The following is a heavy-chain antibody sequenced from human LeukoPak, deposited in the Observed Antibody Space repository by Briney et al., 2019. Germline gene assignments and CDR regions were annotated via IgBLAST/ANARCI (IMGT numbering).Heavy chain of an antibody. J-gene: IGHJ4*02. Sequence: GGSLRLSCAASGFRFSDFTMTWVRQAPGKGPEWVSAIGGRGGSTYYADSVGGRFTISRDNSKDMVYLQMNSLRAEDTAVYSCAKAEGSGNQPFKYWGQGTLVTVSS. V-gene: IGHV3-23*01. CDR2: IGGRGGST. CDR1: GFRFSDFT. D-gene: IGHD3-10*01. CDR3: AKAEGSGNQPFKY.